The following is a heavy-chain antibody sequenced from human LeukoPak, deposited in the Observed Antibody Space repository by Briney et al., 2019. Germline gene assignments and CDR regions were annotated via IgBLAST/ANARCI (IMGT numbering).Heavy chain of an antibody. V-gene: IGHV3-23*01. CDR1: GFTCSSYA. CDR2: ISGSGGST. CDR3: VRDPLARDGFNSLDY. Sequence: GGSLRLSCAASGFTCSSYAMSWVRQAPGKGLDWVSAISGSGGSTYYADSVKGRFIISRDNSKNTLYLQMNSLRAEDTAVYYCVRDPLARDGFNSLDYWGQGTLVTVSS. D-gene: IGHD5-24*01. J-gene: IGHJ4*02.